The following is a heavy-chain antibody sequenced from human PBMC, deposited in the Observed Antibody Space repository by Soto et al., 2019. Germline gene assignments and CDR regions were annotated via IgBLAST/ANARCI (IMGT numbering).Heavy chain of an antibody. V-gene: IGHV1-18*01. Sequence: QVQLVQSGAEVKKPGASVKVSCKASGYTFTSYGISWVRQAPGQGLEWMGWISAYNGNTNYAQKLQGRVTMTTDTSTRTAYMELRSLRSDDTAVYYCARDMYCSGGSCYRTAINFDYWGQGTLVTVSS. CDR2: ISAYNGNT. CDR1: GYTFTSYG. CDR3: ARDMYCSGGSCYRTAINFDY. D-gene: IGHD2-15*01. J-gene: IGHJ4*02.